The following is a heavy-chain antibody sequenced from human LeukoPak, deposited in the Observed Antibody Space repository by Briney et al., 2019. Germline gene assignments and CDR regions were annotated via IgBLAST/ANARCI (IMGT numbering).Heavy chain of an antibody. V-gene: IGHV4-4*02. CDR2: IYHSGST. Sequence: PSETLSLTCAVSGGSISSSNWWSWVRQPPGKGLEWIGSIYHSGSTYYNPSLKSRVTISVDTSKNQFSLKLSSVTAADTAVYYCARAPHYYDSSGYAEEFDYWGQGTLVTVSS. CDR1: GGSISSSNW. CDR3: ARAPHYYDSSGYAEEFDY. D-gene: IGHD3-22*01. J-gene: IGHJ4*02.